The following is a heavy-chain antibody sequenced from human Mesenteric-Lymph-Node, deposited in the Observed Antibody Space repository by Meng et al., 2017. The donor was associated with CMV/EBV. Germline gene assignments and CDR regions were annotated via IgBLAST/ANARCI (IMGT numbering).Heavy chain of an antibody. D-gene: IGHD5-12*01. Sequence: GESLKISCAASGFTFSSYAMHWVRQAPGKGLEWVAVISYDGSNKYYADSVKGRFTISRDNSKNTLYLQMNSLRAEDTAVYYCARPPGSGYDSWGYWGQGTLVTVSS. J-gene: IGHJ4*02. CDR2: ISYDGSNK. V-gene: IGHV3-30-3*01. CDR3: ARPPGSGYDSWGY. CDR1: GFTFSSYA.